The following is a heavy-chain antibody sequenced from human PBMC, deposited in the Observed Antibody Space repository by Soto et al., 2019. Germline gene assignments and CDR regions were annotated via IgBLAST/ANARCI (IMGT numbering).Heavy chain of an antibody. D-gene: IGHD5-12*01. V-gene: IGHV2-5*02. CDR1: GFSLTTSGVG. Sequence: QITLKASGTPLVRPTQTLTLTCTFSGFSLTTSGVGVGWIRQPPGKALEWLALVYWDDDKRFSPSLKTRLATTKDTSKNRVVLTMANMDTEDTATYFSARWHSGWRAPPPQDGFDVWGQGTMVTVSS. J-gene: IGHJ3*01. CDR2: VYWDDDK. CDR3: ARWHSGWRAPPPQDGFDV.